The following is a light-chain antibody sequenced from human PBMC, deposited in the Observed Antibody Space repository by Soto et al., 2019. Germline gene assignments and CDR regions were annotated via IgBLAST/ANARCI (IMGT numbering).Light chain of an antibody. J-gene: IGLJ2*01. CDR3: AAYTGNWNGPV. Sequence: QSALTQPPSVSGTPGQRVSMSCSGDSSTFANNYVHWYQQVPGAAPKLLMYRTDKRPSGGPERFSGSKSGTSASLTISGLRPEDEAQYYCAAYTGNWNGPVFGGGTKLTV. CDR1: SSTFANNY. CDR2: RTD. V-gene: IGLV1-47*01.